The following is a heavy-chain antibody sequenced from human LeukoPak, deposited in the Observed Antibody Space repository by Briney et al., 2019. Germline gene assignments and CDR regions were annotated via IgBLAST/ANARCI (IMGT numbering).Heavy chain of an antibody. CDR1: GGSISSGGYY. D-gene: IGHD2-8*01. Sequence: SETLSLTCTVSGGSISSGGYYWSWIRQPPGKGLEWIGYIYHSGSTYYNPSLKSRVTISVDRSKNQFSLKLSSVTAADTAVYYCASRCRYCTKVDAFDIWGQGTMVTVSS. J-gene: IGHJ3*02. CDR2: IYHSGST. V-gene: IGHV4-30-2*01. CDR3: ASRCRYCTKVDAFDI.